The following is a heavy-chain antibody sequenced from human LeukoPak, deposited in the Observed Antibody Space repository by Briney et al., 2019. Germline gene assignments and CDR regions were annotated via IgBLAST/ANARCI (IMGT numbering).Heavy chain of an antibody. Sequence: PSETLSLTCTVSSGSITNYYWSWIRQPPGKGLEWIGNIYYSGSTYYNASLQSRVTISIDTSKNQFSLRLNSVTAADTAMYYCAKSGGYGLIDYWGQGTLVTVSS. J-gene: IGHJ4*02. D-gene: IGHD1-26*01. V-gene: IGHV4-59*04. CDR3: AKSGGYGLIDY. CDR1: SGSITNYY. CDR2: IYYSGST.